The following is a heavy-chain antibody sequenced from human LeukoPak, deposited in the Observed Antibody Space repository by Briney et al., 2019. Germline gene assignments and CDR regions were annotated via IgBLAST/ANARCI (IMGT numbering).Heavy chain of an antibody. J-gene: IGHJ4*02. Sequence: GRSLRLSCAASGFTFSSYAMHWVRQAPGKGLEWVAVISYDGSNKYYADSVKGRFTISRDNSKNTLYLQMNSLRAEDTAVYYCARDPRQGGGSPRFDYWGQGTLVTVSS. CDR2: ISYDGSNK. D-gene: IGHD3-16*01. CDR3: ARDPRQGGGSPRFDY. V-gene: IGHV3-30-3*01. CDR1: GFTFSSYA.